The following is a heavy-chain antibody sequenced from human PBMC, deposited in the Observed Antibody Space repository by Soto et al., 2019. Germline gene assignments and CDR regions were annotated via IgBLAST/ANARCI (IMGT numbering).Heavy chain of an antibody. J-gene: IGHJ6*02. CDR1: GGSIDSDGSY. CDR3: ARHSYYGSGNYYYYDMDV. D-gene: IGHD3-10*01. Sequence: SETLSLTCTVSGGSIDSDGSYWSWIRQSPGEGLEWLGYIYYSGTTYYNPSLKSRVSISLDTSNNQFSLKLSSVTAADTAVYYCARHSYYGSGNYYYYDMDVWGQGTTVTVSS. V-gene: IGHV4-30-4*01. CDR2: IYYSGTT.